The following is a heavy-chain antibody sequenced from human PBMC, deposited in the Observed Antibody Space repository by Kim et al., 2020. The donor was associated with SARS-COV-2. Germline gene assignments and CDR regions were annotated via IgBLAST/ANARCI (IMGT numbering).Heavy chain of an antibody. D-gene: IGHD6-13*01. J-gene: IGHJ5*02. V-gene: IGHV4-30-4*01. CDR1: GGSISSGDYY. Sequence: SETLSLTCTVSGGSISSGDYYWSWIRQPPGKGLEWIGYIYYSGSTYYNPSLKSRVTISVDTPKNQFSLKLSSVTAADTAVYYCARDTLALAAAGTGDWFDPWGQGTLVTVSS. CDR3: ARDTLALAAAGTGDWFDP. CDR2: IYYSGST.